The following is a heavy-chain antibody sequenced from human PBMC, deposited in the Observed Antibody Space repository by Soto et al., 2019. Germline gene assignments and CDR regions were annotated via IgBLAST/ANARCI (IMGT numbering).Heavy chain of an antibody. D-gene: IGHD4-17*01. CDR2: IYYSGST. CDR1: GGSISSYY. CDR3: ARARGDYQY. Sequence: LSLTCTVSGGSISSYYWSWIRQPPGKGLEWIGYIYYSGSTNYNPSLKSRVTISVDTSKNQFSLKLSSVTAADTAVYYCARARGDYQYWGQGTLVTVSS. V-gene: IGHV4-59*01. J-gene: IGHJ4*02.